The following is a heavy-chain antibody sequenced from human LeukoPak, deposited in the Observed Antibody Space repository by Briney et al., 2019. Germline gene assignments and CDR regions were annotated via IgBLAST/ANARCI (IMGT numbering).Heavy chain of an antibody. J-gene: IGHJ4*02. CDR3: ARAGYGDSDFDY. Sequence: SETLSLTCTVSGGSISTSNYYWGWIRQPPGKGLEWIGNIFYSGSTYYSPSLKSRVTISVDTSKNQFSLKLSSVTAADTAVYYCARAGYGDSDFDYWGQGTLVTVSS. V-gene: IGHV4-39*07. CDR2: IFYSGST. D-gene: IGHD4-17*01. CDR1: GGSISTSNYY.